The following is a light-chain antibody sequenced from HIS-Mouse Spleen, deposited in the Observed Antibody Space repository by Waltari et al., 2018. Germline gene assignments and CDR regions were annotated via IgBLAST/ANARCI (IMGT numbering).Light chain of an antibody. CDR3: CSYAGSYTVV. CDR1: SIDVGGYNY. J-gene: IGLJ2*01. CDR2: DVS. V-gene: IGLV2-11*01. Sequence: QSALTQPRSVSGSPGQSVTIPCTGTSIDVGGYNYVSWYQQHPGKAPKLMIYDVSKRPSGVPDRFSGSKSGNTASLTISGLQAEDEADYYCCSYAGSYTVVFGGGTKLTVL.